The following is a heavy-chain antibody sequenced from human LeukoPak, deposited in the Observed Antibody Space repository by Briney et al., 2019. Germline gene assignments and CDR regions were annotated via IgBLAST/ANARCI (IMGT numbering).Heavy chain of an antibody. Sequence: GGSLRLSCAASGFTFSSHGMHWVRQAPGKGLEWVALIWYDGSNKYYGDTVKGRFTISRDNSKNTLYLQVNSLRAEDTAVYYCARAGIVGLYYYYMDVWGKGTTVTVSS. V-gene: IGHV3-33*01. J-gene: IGHJ6*03. CDR1: GFTFSSHG. D-gene: IGHD2-21*01. CDR3: ARAGIVGLYYYYMDV. CDR2: IWYDGSNK.